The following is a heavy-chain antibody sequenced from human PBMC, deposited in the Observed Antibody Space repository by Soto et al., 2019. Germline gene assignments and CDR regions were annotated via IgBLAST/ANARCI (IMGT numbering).Heavy chain of an antibody. D-gene: IGHD2-15*01. V-gene: IGHV3-74*01. CDR3: ARDQGYCSSDGCYVAGY. J-gene: IGHJ4*02. CDR1: GFTFSSYW. Sequence: EVLLVESGGGLVQPGGSLRLSCAASGFTFSSYWMHWVRQAPGKGLVWVSRINSDGSSTSYADSVKGRFTISRDNAKNTLYLQMNSLRAEDTAVYYCARDQGYCSSDGCYVAGYWGQGTLVTVSS. CDR2: INSDGSST.